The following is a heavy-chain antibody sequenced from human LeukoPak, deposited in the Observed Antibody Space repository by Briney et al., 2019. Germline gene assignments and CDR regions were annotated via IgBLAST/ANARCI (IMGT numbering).Heavy chain of an antibody. D-gene: IGHD3-22*01. V-gene: IGHV3-74*01. J-gene: IGHJ5*02. Sequence: GGSLRLSCAASGFTFSSYWMHWVRQAPGKGLVWVSHINSDGSSTSYADSVKGRFTISRDNAKNTLYLQMNSLRAEDTAVYYCASLRHSSGYSWGQGTLVTVSS. CDR3: ASLRHSSGYS. CDR1: GFTFSSYW. CDR2: INSDGSST.